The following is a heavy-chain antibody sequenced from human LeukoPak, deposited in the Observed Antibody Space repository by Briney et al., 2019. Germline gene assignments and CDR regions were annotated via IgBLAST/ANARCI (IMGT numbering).Heavy chain of an antibody. Sequence: GGSLRLSCAASGFTFSSYSMNWVRQAPGKGLEWVSAISGSGGSTYYADSVKGRFTISRDNSKNTLYLQMNSLRAEDTAVYYCARKYGSGSYYYMDVWGKGTTVTVSS. D-gene: IGHD3-10*01. V-gene: IGHV3-23*01. CDR1: GFTFSSYS. CDR2: ISGSGGST. J-gene: IGHJ6*03. CDR3: ARKYGSGSYYYMDV.